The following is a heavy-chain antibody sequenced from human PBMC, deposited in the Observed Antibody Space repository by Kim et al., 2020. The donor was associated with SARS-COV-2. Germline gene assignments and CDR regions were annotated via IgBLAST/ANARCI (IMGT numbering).Heavy chain of an antibody. CDR3: AKSPYITSGWWFDP. J-gene: IGHJ5*02. Sequence: GGSLRLSCAASGFTFSDYAMTWVRQAPGKGLEWVSAIGGSGSGTYYTDSVKGRFTIFRDNSKNTLYLQMNSLTAEDTALYYCAKSPYITSGWWFDPWGQGTLVIVSS. CDR2: IGGSGSGT. V-gene: IGHV3-23*01. D-gene: IGHD6-13*01. CDR1: GFTFSDYA.